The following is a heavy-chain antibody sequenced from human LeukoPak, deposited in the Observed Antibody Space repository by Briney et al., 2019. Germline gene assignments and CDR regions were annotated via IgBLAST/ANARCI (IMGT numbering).Heavy chain of an antibody. Sequence: GRSLRLSCAASGFTFSSYGMHWVRQAPGKGLEWVAVISYDGSNKYYADSVKGRFTISRDNSKNTLYLQMNSLRAEDTAVYYCAKGDYGDSSGLLDYWGQGTLVTVSS. D-gene: IGHD4-17*01. CDR1: GFTFSSYG. V-gene: IGHV3-30*18. CDR2: ISYDGSNK. J-gene: IGHJ4*02. CDR3: AKGDYGDSSGLLDY.